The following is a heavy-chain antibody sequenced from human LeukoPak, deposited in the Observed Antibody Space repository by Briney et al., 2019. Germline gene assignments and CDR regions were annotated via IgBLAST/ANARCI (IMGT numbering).Heavy chain of an antibody. CDR2: IIPILGIA. V-gene: IGHV1-69*04. CDR3: ARALYDYVWGSYRYTGEV. D-gene: IGHD3-16*02. CDR1: GGTFSSYA. J-gene: IGHJ4*02. Sequence: GASVKVSCKASGGTFSSYAISWVRQAPGQGLEWMGRIIPILGIANYAQKFQGRVTITADKSTSTAYMELSSLRSEDTAVYYCARALYDYVWGSYRYTGEVWGQGTLVTVSS.